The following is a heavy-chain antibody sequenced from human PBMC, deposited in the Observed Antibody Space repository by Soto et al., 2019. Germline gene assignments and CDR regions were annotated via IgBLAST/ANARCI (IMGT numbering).Heavy chain of an antibody. CDR2: IIPIFGTA. Sequence: QVRLVQSGSEVKKPGSSVTISSKASGGTFSSYTISWVRQAPGQGLEWMGGIIPIFGTANYAQKFQGRVTITADESTSTAYMVLSSLRSEDTAVYYCARGNHRWLQLWYFDLWGRGTLVTVSS. V-gene: IGHV1-69*12. CDR1: GGTFSSYT. J-gene: IGHJ2*01. CDR3: ARGNHRWLQLWYFDL. D-gene: IGHD5-12*01.